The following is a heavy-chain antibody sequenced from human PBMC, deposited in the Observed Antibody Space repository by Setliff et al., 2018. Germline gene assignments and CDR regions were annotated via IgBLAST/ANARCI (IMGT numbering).Heavy chain of an antibody. CDR3: ARDGGEY. CDR2: IKQDGSEK. V-gene: IGHV3-7*01. D-gene: IGHD3-16*01. J-gene: IGHJ4*02. Sequence: PGGSLRLSCAASGFTFNVFGMHWVRQAPGKGLEWVANIKQDGSEKYYVDSVKGRFTISRDNAKNSLYLQMNSLRAEDTAVYYCARDGGEYWGQGTLVTVSS. CDR1: GFTFNVFG.